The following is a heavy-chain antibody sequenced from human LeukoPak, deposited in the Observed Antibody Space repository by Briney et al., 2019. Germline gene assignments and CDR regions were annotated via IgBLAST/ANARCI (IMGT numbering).Heavy chain of an antibody. CDR2: IIPIFGTT. J-gene: IGHJ4*02. CDR3: ARGRFRYNDTSGYYPPFDS. D-gene: IGHD3-22*01. CDR1: EGTFNSYA. V-gene: IGHV1-69*01. Sequence: SVKVSYKASEGTFNSYAISWVRQAPGQGLEWMGGIIPIFGTTNYVQKLQGRVTITADESTSAAYMELRSLRSEDTAMYYCARGRFRYNDTSGYYPPFDSWGQGTLLTVSS.